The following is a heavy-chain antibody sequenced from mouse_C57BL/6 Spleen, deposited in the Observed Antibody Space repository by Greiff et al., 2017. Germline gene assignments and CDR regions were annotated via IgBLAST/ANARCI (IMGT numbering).Heavy chain of an antibody. Sequence: QVQLQQPGAELVKPGASVKMSCKASGYTFTSYWITWVKQSPGQGLEWIGDIYPGSGSTNYNEKFKSKVTMTVDTSSSTAYMQLSSLTSEDTAVYYCANRQLRPKWAFDYWGQGTTRTVSS. CDR1: GYTFTSYW. V-gene: IGHV1-55*01. CDR2: IYPGSGST. CDR3: ANRQLRPKWAFDY. D-gene: IGHD4-1*02. J-gene: IGHJ2*01.